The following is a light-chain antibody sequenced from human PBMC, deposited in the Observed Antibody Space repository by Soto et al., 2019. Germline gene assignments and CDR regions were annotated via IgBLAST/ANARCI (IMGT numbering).Light chain of an antibody. J-gene: IGKJ1*01. Sequence: EIVMTQSPATLSVSPGERATLSCRASQSVSSNLAWYQQKPGQAPRLLIHGASTRATGIPARFSGSGSGTEFTLTISSLQSEDVAVYYCQQYNNWPPWTFGQGTKVEIK. CDR2: GAS. CDR3: QQYNNWPPWT. V-gene: IGKV3-15*01. CDR1: QSVSSN.